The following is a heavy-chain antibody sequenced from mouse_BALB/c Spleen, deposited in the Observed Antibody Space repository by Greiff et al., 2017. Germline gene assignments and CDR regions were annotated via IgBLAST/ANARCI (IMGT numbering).Heavy chain of an antibody. CDR2: INPSTGYT. J-gene: IGHJ3*01. D-gene: IGHD2-4*01. Sequence: VQLQQSGAELAKPGASVKMSCKASGYTFTSYWMHWVKQRPGQGLEWIGYINPSTGYTEYNQKFKDKATLTADKSSSTAYMQLSSLTSEDSAVYYCARSDYDAYWGQGTLVTVSA. CDR1: GYTFTSYW. CDR3: ARSDYDAY. V-gene: IGHV1-7*01.